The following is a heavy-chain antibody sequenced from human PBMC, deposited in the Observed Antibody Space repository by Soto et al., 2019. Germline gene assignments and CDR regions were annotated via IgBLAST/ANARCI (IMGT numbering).Heavy chain of an antibody. CDR2: INAGNGNT. V-gene: IGHV1-3*01. D-gene: IGHD6-19*01. CDR3: ARDGSYSSGWYFDY. J-gene: IGHJ4*02. CDR1: GYTFTSYA. Sequence: ASVKVSCKASGYTFTSYAMHWVRQAPGQRLEWMGWINAGNGNTKYSQKFQGRVTITRDTSASTAYMELSSLRSEDTAEYYCARDGSYSSGWYFDYWGQGTLVTVSS.